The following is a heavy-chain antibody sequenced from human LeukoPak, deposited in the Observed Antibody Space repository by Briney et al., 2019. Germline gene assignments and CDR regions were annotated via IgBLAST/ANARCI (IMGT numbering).Heavy chain of an antibody. Sequence: GGSLRLSCAASGFIFNNYGLVWVRQAPGKRLEWVSGVSNDGGGTTYADFVKGRFSVSRDNSKNTLFLQMNSLRAEDTALYYCAKGSSGYFFDLWGQGTLVTVSS. J-gene: IGHJ4*02. V-gene: IGHV3-23*01. D-gene: IGHD3-22*01. CDR1: GFIFNNYG. CDR3: AKGSSGYFFDL. CDR2: VSNDGGGT.